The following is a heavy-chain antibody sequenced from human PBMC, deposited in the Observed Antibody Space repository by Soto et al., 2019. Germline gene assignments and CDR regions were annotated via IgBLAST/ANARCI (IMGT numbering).Heavy chain of an antibody. J-gene: IGHJ4*02. D-gene: IGHD3-10*01. Sequence: GASVKVSCKASGYTFTSYYMHWVRQAPGQGLELMGIINPSGGSTSYAQKFQGRVTMTRDTSTSTVYMELSSLRSEDTAVYYCARDPNEDRGGTPLDYWGQGTLVTVSS. CDR3: ARDPNEDRGGTPLDY. V-gene: IGHV1-46*01. CDR1: GYTFTSYY. CDR2: INPSGGST.